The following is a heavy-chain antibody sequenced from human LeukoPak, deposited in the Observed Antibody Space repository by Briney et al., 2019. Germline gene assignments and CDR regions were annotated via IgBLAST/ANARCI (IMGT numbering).Heavy chain of an antibody. CDR2: IYTSGST. CDR3: AREGLLWFGNPT. D-gene: IGHD3-10*01. V-gene: IGHV4-61*02. Sequence: SSETLSLTCTVSGGSISSGSYYWSWIRQPAGKGLEWIGRIYTSGSTNYNPSLKSRVTISVDTSKNQFSLKLSSVTAADTAVYYCAREGLLWFGNPTWGQGTLVTVSS. CDR1: GGSISSGSYY. J-gene: IGHJ5*02.